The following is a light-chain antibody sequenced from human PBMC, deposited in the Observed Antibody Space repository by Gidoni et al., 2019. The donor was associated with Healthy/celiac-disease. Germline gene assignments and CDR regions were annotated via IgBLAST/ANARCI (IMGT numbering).Light chain of an antibody. J-gene: IGKJ3*01. CDR1: QSVLYSSNNTNY. CDR2: WAS. Sequence: DIVMTQSPDSLAVSLGERATINCKSSQSVLYSSNNTNYLAWYQQKPGHPPKLLIYWASTRESGVPDLFSGSWSGTYFTLTISSLQAEDVAVYYCQQYYSTPRTFGPGTKVDIK. V-gene: IGKV4-1*01. CDR3: QQYYSTPRT.